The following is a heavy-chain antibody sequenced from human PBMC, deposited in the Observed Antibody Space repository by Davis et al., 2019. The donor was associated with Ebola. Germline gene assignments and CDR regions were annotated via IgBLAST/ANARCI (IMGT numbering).Heavy chain of an antibody. CDR3: ARAPSVAAALNYYGMDV. J-gene: IGHJ6*02. D-gene: IGHD6-13*01. CDR1: GYTFSSYG. CDR2: ISAYNGNT. Sequence: AASVKVSCKASGYTFSSYGISWVRQAPGQGLECMGWISAYNGNTNYAQKLQGRVTMTTDTSTSTACMELRSLRSDDTAVYYCARAPSVAAALNYYGMDVWGQGTTVTVSS. V-gene: IGHV1-18*01.